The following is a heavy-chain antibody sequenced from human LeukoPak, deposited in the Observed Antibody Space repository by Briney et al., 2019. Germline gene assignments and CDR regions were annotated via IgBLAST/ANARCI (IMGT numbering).Heavy chain of an antibody. Sequence: ASVKVSCKASGYTFTSYDINWVRQATGQGFEWMGWMNPNSGNTGYAQKFQGRVTMTRNTSISTAYMELSSLRSEDTAVYYRARGATISPRNWFDPWGQGTLVTVSS. J-gene: IGHJ5*02. V-gene: IGHV1-8*01. D-gene: IGHD5-24*01. CDR1: GYTFTSYD. CDR3: ARGATISPRNWFDP. CDR2: MNPNSGNT.